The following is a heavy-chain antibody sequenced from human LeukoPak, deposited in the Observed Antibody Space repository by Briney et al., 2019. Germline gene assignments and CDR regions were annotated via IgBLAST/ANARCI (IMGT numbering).Heavy chain of an antibody. V-gene: IGHV3-48*02. CDR2: ISSSSSTI. CDR3: ARVTHYYDSSGYYLGYGFDI. D-gene: IGHD3-22*01. Sequence: PGGSLRLSCAASGXTFSSYSMNWVRQPPGKGLEWVSSISSSSSTIYYADSVKGRFTISRDNAKNSLYLQMNSLRDEDTAVYYCARVTHYYDSSGYYLGYGFDIWGQGTMVTVSS. J-gene: IGHJ3*02. CDR1: GXTFSSYS.